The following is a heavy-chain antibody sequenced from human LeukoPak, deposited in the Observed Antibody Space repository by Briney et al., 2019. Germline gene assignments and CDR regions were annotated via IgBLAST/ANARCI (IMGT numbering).Heavy chain of an antibody. CDR3: ARVALTAAGTMWANSHFDY. V-gene: IGHV1-2*02. CDR2: INPNSGGT. CDR1: GYTFTGYY. J-gene: IGHJ4*02. D-gene: IGHD6-13*01. Sequence: ASVKVSCKASGYTFTGYYMHWVRQAPGQGLEWMGWINPNSGGTNYARKFQGRVTMTRDTSISTAYMELSRLRSDDTAVYYCARVALTAAGTMWANSHFDYWGQGTLVTVSS.